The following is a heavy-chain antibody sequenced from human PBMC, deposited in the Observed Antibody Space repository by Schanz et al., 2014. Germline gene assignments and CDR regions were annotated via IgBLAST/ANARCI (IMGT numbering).Heavy chain of an antibody. D-gene: IGHD3-16*01. CDR3: ARAAYSHGLDV. CDR1: GFTFSDHY. J-gene: IGHJ6*02. V-gene: IGHV3-72*01. CDR2: SKNKAARYTT. Sequence: EVQLVESGGGLVQPGGSLRLSCAASGFTFSDHYMEWVHQAPGKGLEWVGRSKNKAARYTTEYAASVKGRFSISRDDSKSSLYLQMNSLKTEDTAVYFCARAAYSHGLDVWGRGTTVTVSS.